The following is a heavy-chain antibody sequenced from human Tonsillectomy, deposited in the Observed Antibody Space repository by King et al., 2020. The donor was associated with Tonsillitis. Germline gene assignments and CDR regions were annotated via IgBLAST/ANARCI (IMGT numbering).Heavy chain of an antibody. Sequence: QLVQSGAEVKKPGESLRISCQGSGYTFTTYWISWVRQMPGKDLEWMGIIHPGDSDTRYSPSFQGQVTISADKSISTAYLQWSSLKGSDTAMYLCARGNDSFDPWGQGTLVTVSS. D-gene: IGHD1-1*01. CDR2: IHPGDSDT. CDR1: GYTFTTYW. CDR3: ARGNDSFDP. V-gene: IGHV5-51*03. J-gene: IGHJ5*02.